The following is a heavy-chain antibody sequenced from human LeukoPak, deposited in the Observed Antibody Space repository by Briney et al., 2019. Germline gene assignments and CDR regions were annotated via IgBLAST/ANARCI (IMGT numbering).Heavy chain of an antibody. CDR3: ARDHHRRLYDSQARNTFDI. D-gene: IGHD3-22*01. J-gene: IGHJ3*02. CDR2: ISSSSSYI. V-gene: IGHV3-21*01. Sequence: GGSLRLSCAASGFTFSSYSMNWVRQAPGKGLEWVSSISSSSSYIYYADSVKGRFTISRDNAKNSLYLQMNSLRAEDTAVYYCARDHHRRLYDSQARNTFDIWGQGTMVTVSS. CDR1: GFTFSSYS.